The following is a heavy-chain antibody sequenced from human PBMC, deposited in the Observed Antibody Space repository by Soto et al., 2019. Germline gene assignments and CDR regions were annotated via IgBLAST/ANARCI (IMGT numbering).Heavy chain of an antibody. V-gene: IGHV4-30-4*02. CDR3: ARGEYYDFWSVSVYYYYGMDV. J-gene: IGHJ6*02. CDR2: IYYSGST. Sequence: PSETLSLTCTVSGGSISSGDYYWSWIRQPPGKGLEWFGYIYYSGSTNYNPSLKSRVTISVDTSKNQFSLKLSSVTAADTAVYYCARGEYYDFWSVSVYYYYGMDVWGQGTTVTVSS. CDR1: GGSISSGDYY. D-gene: IGHD3-3*01.